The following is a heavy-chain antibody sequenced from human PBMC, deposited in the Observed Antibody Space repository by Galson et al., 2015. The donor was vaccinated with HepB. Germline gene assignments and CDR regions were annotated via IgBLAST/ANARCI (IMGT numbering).Heavy chain of an antibody. Sequence: SLRLSCAASGFTFSSYAMHWVRQAPGKGLEWVAVISYDGSNKYYADSVKGRFTIPRDNSKNTLYLQMNSLRAEDTAVYYCARGAYYDYVWGSYRYLDFDYWGQGTLVTVSS. CDR3: ARGAYYDYVWGSYRYLDFDY. D-gene: IGHD3-16*02. V-gene: IGHV3-30-3*01. J-gene: IGHJ4*02. CDR2: ISYDGSNK. CDR1: GFTFSSYA.